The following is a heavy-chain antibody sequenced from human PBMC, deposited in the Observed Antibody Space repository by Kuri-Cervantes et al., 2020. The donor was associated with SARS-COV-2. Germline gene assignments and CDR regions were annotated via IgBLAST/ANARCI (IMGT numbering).Heavy chain of an antibody. CDR2: ISYDGSSK. CDR1: GFTFSDSA. CDR3: AREGNEDAFET. Sequence: GESLKISCAASGFTFSDSAMHWVRQAPGKGLEWVAFISYDGSSKDYADSVKGRLTISRDNSMNTLYLQMKSLRAEDTAVFYCAREGNEDAFETWGQGTRVTVSS. J-gene: IGHJ3*02. V-gene: IGHV3-30*04.